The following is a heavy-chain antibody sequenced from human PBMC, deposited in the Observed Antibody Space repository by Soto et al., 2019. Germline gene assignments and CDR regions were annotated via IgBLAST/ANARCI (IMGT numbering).Heavy chain of an antibody. V-gene: IGHV1-3*01. J-gene: IGHJ4*02. CDR2: INAGNGNT. D-gene: IGHD6-19*01. CDR3: ARDLRVAAGFDY. Sequence: GASVKVSCKASVYTFTSYAIHWVRQAPGQRLEWMGWINAGNGNTKYSQKFQGRVTITRDTSASTAYMELSSLRSEDTAVYYCARDLRVAAGFDYWGQGTLVTVSS. CDR1: VYTFTSYA.